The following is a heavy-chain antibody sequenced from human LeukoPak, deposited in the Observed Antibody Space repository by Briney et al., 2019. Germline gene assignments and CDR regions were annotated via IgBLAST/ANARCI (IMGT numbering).Heavy chain of an antibody. J-gene: IGHJ4*02. CDR3: AKDRHRITMIVVVTYYFDY. Sequence: GGSLRLSCAASGLTFSSYAMSWVRQAPGKGLEWVSAISGSGGSTYYADSVKGRFTISRDNSKNTLYLQMNSLGAEDTAVYYCAKDRHRITMIVVVTYYFDYWGQGTLVTVSS. CDR1: GLTFSSYA. CDR2: ISGSGGST. D-gene: IGHD3-22*01. V-gene: IGHV3-23*01.